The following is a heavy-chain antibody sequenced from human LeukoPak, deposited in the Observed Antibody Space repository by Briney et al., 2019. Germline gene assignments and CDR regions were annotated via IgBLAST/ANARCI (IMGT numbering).Heavy chain of an antibody. V-gene: IGHV3-48*01. CDR3: TRHQRASQYYFDY. CDR2: ISDDTYNI. J-gene: IGHJ4*02. Sequence: GGSLRLSCAASGFTFSSHSRSWVRQAPGRGLEWVSFISDDTYNIYYADSVRGRFTVSRDNARDSLYLQLNSLRAEDTAVYYCTRHQRASQYYFDYWGQGTLVTASS. CDR1: GFTFSSHS.